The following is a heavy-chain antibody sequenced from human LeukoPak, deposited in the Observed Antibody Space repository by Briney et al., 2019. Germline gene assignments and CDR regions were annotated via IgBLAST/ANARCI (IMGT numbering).Heavy chain of an antibody. V-gene: IGHV3-30*18. Sequence: GGSLRLSCAASGFTFSSYGMHWVRQAPGKGLEWVAVISYDGSNKYYADSVKGRFTISRDNSKNTLYLQMNSLRAEDTAVYYCAKDPLTAAASGLGYWGQGTLVTVSS. CDR1: GFTFSSYG. CDR2: ISYDGSNK. J-gene: IGHJ4*02. CDR3: AKDPLTAAASGLGY. D-gene: IGHD6-25*01.